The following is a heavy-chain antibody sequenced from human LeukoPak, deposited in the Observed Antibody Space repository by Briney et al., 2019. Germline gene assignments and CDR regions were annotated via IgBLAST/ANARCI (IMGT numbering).Heavy chain of an antibody. CDR3: ARAGCSGGSCYSGGMDV. CDR2: IWYDGSNK. Sequence: GGSLRLSCAASGFTFSSYGMHWVRQAPGKGLEWVAVIWYDGSNKYYADSVKGRFTISRDNSKNTLYLQMNSLRAEDTAVYYCARAGCSGGSCYSGGMDVWGQGTTVTVSS. D-gene: IGHD2-15*01. J-gene: IGHJ6*02. V-gene: IGHV3-33*01. CDR1: GFTFSSYG.